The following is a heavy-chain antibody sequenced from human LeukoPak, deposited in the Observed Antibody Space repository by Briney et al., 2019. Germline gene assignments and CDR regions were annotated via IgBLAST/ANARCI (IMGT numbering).Heavy chain of an antibody. Sequence: PSETLSLTCAVSGYSISSGYYWGWIRQPPGKGLEWIGSIYHSGSTYYNPSLKSRVTISVDTSKNQFSLKLSSVTAADTAVYYCARSPFLEWSSCFDYWGQGTLVTVSS. V-gene: IGHV4-38-2*01. J-gene: IGHJ4*02. CDR1: GYSISSGYY. CDR3: ARSPFLEWSSCFDY. D-gene: IGHD3-3*01. CDR2: IYHSGST.